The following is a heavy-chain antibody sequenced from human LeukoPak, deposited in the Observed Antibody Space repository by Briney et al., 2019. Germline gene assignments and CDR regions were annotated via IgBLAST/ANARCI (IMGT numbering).Heavy chain of an antibody. CDR2: IIPFFGIA. CDR3: ARARKGPYAYYYYGMDV. J-gene: IGHJ6*02. CDR1: GGTFSRYA. Sequence: ASVKVSCQASGGTFSRYALSGVRQAPGQGLEWMGRIIPFFGIANYAQKFQGRVTITADKSTSTAYMELSSLRSEDTAVYCWARARKGPYAYYYYGMDVWGQGNTVTVSS. D-gene: IGHD1-14*01. V-gene: IGHV1-69*04.